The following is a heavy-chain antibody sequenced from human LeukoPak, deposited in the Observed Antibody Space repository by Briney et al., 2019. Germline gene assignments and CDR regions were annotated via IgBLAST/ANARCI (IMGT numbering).Heavy chain of an antibody. V-gene: IGHV4-59*01. CDR1: DDSISSYY. J-gene: IGHJ4*02. CDR2: IYYSGST. D-gene: IGHD3-3*01. Sequence: SETLSLTCTVSDDSISSYYWSWIRQPPGKELEWIGYIYYSGSTNYNPSLKSRVIISVDTSKNQFSLKLSSMTAADTAVYYCARGRSIFGVVTHFDYWGQGTLVTVSS. CDR3: ARGRSIFGVVTHFDY.